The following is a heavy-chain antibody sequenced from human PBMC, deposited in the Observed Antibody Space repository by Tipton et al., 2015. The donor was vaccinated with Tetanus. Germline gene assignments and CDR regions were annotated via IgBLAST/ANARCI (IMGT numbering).Heavy chain of an antibody. J-gene: IGHJ4*02. CDR3: ARGHRNVYYVMYFDY. CDR1: GGSFSGYY. Sequence: TLSLTCAVYGGSFSGYYWSWIRQPPGKGLEWIGEINHSGSTNYNPSLKSRVTISVDTSKNHFSLKLSSVTAADTAVHYCARGHRNVYYVMYFDYWGQGTLVTVSS. V-gene: IGHV4-34*01. CDR2: INHSGST. D-gene: IGHD3-10*02.